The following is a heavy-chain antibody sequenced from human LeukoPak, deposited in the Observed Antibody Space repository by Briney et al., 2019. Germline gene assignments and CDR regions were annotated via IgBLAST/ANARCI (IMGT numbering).Heavy chain of an antibody. D-gene: IGHD6-19*01. J-gene: IGHJ4*02. Sequence: GGSLRLSCAASGFTFSSYEMNWVRQAPGKGLEWVSYISGSGSTIYYADSVKGRFTVSRDNAKNSLHLQMNSLRAEDTAVYYCAKEDRQQWLVDYWGQGTLVTVSS. V-gene: IGHV3-48*03. CDR3: AKEDRQQWLVDY. CDR2: ISGSGSTI. CDR1: GFTFSSYE.